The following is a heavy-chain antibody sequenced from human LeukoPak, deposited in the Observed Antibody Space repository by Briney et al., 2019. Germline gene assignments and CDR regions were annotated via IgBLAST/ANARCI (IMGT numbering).Heavy chain of an antibody. CDR1: GFTFSSYT. CDR2: FTSSSTI. Sequence: GGSLRLSCAASGFTFSSYTMSWVRQAPGKGLEWVSYFTSSSTIYYADSVKGRFTISRDNAKNTLYLQMNSLRAEDTAVYYCASVRYCSGGSCYSGAFDIWGQGTMVTVSS. J-gene: IGHJ3*02. D-gene: IGHD2-15*01. V-gene: IGHV3-48*04. CDR3: ASVRYCSGGSCYSGAFDI.